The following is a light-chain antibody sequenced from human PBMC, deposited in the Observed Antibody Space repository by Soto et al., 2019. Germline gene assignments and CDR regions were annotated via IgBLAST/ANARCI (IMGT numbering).Light chain of an antibody. CDR3: QQYNNWPPV. V-gene: IGKV3-15*01. CDR1: QSVSSN. CDR2: GAS. J-gene: IGKJ1*01. Sequence: EIMMTQSPATLSVSPGERATLSCRASQSVSSNLAWYQQKPGQAPRLLMYGASTRATGFPARFSGSGSGTEFTLIISSLQSEDFAVYYCQQYNNWPPVFGQGTKVDIK.